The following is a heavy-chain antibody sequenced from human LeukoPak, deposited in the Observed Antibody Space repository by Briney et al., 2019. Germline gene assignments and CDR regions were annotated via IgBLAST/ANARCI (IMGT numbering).Heavy chain of an antibody. D-gene: IGHD2-2*01. J-gene: IGHJ4*02. CDR1: GFTFSSYA. CDR3: ATGYCSSTSCFR. Sequence: GGSLRLSCAASGFTFSSYAMNWVRQAPGKGLEWVSYISSSGSTIYYADSVKGRFTISRDNAKNSLYLQMNSLRAEDTAVYYCATGYCSSTSCFRWGQGTLVTVSS. V-gene: IGHV3-48*03. CDR2: ISSSGSTI.